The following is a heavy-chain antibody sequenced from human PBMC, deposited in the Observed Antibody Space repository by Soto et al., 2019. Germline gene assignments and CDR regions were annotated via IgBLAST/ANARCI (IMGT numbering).Heavy chain of an antibody. Sequence: GGSLRLSCASSGFTFSSYSMNWVRQAPGKGLEWVSYISSSSSTIYYADSVKGRFTISRDNAKNSLYLQMNSLRAEDTAVYYCARDLVDYDILTGYTPWGQGTLVTVSS. J-gene: IGHJ5*02. V-gene: IGHV3-48*01. D-gene: IGHD3-9*01. CDR3: ARDLVDYDILTGYTP. CDR1: GFTFSSYS. CDR2: ISSSSSTI.